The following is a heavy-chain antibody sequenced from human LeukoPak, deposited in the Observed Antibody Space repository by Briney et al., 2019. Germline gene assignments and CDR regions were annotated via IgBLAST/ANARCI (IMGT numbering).Heavy chain of an antibody. Sequence: SETLSLTRTVSGGSSSSGGYYWRWLRQHPGKGLEWIGYIYYSGSTYYNPSLKSRVTISVDTSKNQFSLKLSSVTAADTAVYYCASMYQSSRTAWFDPWGQGTLVTVSS. CDR3: ASMYQSSRTAWFDP. CDR2: IYYSGST. CDR1: GGSSSSGGYY. D-gene: IGHD2-2*01. J-gene: IGHJ5*02. V-gene: IGHV4-31*03.